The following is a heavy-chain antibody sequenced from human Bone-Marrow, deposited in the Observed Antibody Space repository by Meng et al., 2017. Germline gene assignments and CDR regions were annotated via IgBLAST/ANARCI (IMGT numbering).Heavy chain of an antibody. J-gene: IGHJ4*02. CDR1: GGSINSGDYY. Sequence: TLSLTCTVSGGSINSGDYYWGWIRQPPGKGLEWIGSVYYSGITYYNPSLQSRVTISVDTSKNQFSLKLTSVTAADTAVYYCVTGNTWYYFDYWGQGTLVTVSS. CDR2: VYYSGIT. V-gene: IGHV4-39*07. CDR3: VTGNTWYYFDY.